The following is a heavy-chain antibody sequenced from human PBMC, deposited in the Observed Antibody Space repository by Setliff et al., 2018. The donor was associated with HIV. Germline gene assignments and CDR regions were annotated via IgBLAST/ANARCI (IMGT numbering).Heavy chain of an antibody. V-gene: IGHV4-61*02. Sequence: KPSETLSLTCTVSGDSINSGTYYWSWIRQPAGKGLEWIGRLHFSGDTNYNPSLKSRVTISVDTSKNQFSLKLSSVTAADTAVYYCNIYYYYYMDVWGKGTTVTVSS. J-gene: IGHJ6*03. CDR3: NIYYYYYMDV. CDR1: GDSINSGTYY. CDR2: LHFSGDT.